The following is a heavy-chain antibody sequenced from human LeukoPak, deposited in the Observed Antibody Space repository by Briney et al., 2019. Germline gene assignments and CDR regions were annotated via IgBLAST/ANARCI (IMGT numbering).Heavy chain of an antibody. Sequence: PGGSLRLSCAASGFTFSDYYMSWIRQAPGKGLEWVSYISSSGSTIYYADSVKGRFTTSRDNAKNSLYLQMNSLRAEDTAVYYCASSLKVYGSGSRIDYWGQGTLVTVSS. CDR2: ISSSGSTI. J-gene: IGHJ4*02. V-gene: IGHV3-11*01. CDR3: ASSLKVYGSGSRIDY. D-gene: IGHD3-10*01. CDR1: GFTFSDYY.